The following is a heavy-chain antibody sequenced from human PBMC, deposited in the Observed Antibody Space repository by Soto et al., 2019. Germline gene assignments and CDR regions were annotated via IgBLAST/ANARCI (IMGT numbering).Heavy chain of an antibody. D-gene: IGHD2-15*01. Sequence: EVQLLESGGGLVQPGGSLRLSCAASGFTFSSYAMSWVRQAPGKGLEWVSAISGSGGSTYYADSVKGSFTISRDNSKNTLYVKINSLSAADIYVHYCAKDSDVVVVAPYSFDYWSQGPLISVSS. V-gene: IGHV3-23*01. CDR1: GFTFSSYA. CDR3: AKDSDVVVVAPYSFDY. J-gene: IGHJ4*02. CDR2: ISGSGGST.